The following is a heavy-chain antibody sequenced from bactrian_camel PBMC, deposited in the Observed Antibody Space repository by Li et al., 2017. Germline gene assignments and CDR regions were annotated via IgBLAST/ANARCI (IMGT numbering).Heavy chain of an antibody. CDR3: AAGVYCANVLSPSEYDT. D-gene: IGHD3*01. V-gene: IGHV3S53*01. Sequence: HVQLVESGGGSAQAGGSLRLSCAARTGTFRSACMGWIRQAPGKEREGLASIDTEGSPNYADSVKGRFTISRDNAKTTLFLEMNSLKPDDTAMYYCAAGVYCANVLSPSEYDTWGQGTQVTVS. CDR1: TGTFRSAC. J-gene: IGHJ4*01. CDR2: IDTEGSP.